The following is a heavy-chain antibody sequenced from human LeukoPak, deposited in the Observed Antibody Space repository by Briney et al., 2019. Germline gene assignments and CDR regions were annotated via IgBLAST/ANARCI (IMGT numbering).Heavy chain of an antibody. J-gene: IGHJ4*02. CDR1: GYTFTGYY. CDR3: ARGDIVIVPTRFDY. V-gene: IGHV1-2*02. D-gene: IGHD2-2*01. Sequence: ASVKVSCKASGYTFTGYYMYWVRQAPGQGLEWMGWINPNSGGTNYAQKFRGRVTMTRDTSISTAYMELSRLRSDDTAVYYCARGDIVIVPTRFDYWGQGTLVTVSS. CDR2: INPNSGGT.